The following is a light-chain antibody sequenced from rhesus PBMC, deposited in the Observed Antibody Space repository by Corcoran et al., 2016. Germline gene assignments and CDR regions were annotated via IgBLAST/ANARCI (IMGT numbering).Light chain of an antibody. V-gene: IGKV1-16*01. Sequence: DIQMTQSPPSLSASVGDKVTITCQASQSISSWLAWYQQKPGKAPKALIYKASSLESGVPSRFSGSGCGPDCTLTISSLQPEDLATYYCQQYNSAPWTFGQGTKVEI. CDR1: QSISSW. J-gene: IGKJ1*01. CDR2: KAS. CDR3: QQYNSAPWT.